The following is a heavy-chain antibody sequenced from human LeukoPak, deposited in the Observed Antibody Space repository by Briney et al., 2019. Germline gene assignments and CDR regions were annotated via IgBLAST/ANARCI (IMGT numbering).Heavy chain of an antibody. CDR2: IYSGST. V-gene: IGHV4-59*01. CDR3: ARRPWGRMDV. D-gene: IGHD1-26*01. CDR1: GGSISGYY. Sequence: KPSETLSLTCTVSGGSISGYYWDWIRLPPGKGLEWVGYIYSGSTNYNPSLKSRVTISVDTSKNQFSRKLNSVTAADTAVYYCARRPWGRMDVWGQGTTVTVSS. J-gene: IGHJ6*02.